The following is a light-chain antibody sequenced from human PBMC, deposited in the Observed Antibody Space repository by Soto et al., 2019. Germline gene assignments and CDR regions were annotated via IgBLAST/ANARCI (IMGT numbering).Light chain of an antibody. CDR1: QTVSNNF. CDR3: QQRSNWPT. CDR2: DAS. V-gene: IGKV3-11*01. J-gene: IGKJ5*01. Sequence: EIVLAQSPATLSLSPGERATLSCRASQTVSNNFLAWYQEKPGQAPRLLIYDASNRATGIPARFSGSGSGTDFTLTISSLEPEDFAVYYCQQRSNWPTFGQGTRLEIK.